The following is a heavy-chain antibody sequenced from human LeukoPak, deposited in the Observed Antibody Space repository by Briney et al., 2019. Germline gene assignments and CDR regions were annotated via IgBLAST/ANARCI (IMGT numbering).Heavy chain of an antibody. V-gene: IGHV3-21*01. CDR1: GFTFSNAW. J-gene: IGHJ4*02. CDR2: ISSSGNYI. D-gene: IGHD2-8*02. Sequence: GGSLRLSCAASGFTFSNAWMSWVRQAPGKGLEWVSSISSSGNYIYYADSLKGRFTISRDNSKNSLFLQLNSLRAEDTAVYYCARGSVGYDYWGQGTLVTVSS. CDR3: ARGSVGYDY.